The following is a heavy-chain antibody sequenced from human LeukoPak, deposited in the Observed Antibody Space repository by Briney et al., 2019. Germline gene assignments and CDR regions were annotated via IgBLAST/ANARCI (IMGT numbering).Heavy chain of an antibody. D-gene: IGHD6-19*01. CDR2: IWYDGSNK. CDR3: ARAAVAGHFDY. Sequence: GGSLRLSCAASGFTFSSYGMHWVRQAPGKGLEWVAVIWYDGSNKDYADSVKGRFTISRDNSKNTLYLQMNSLRAEDTAVYYCARAAVAGHFDYWGQGTLVTVSS. J-gene: IGHJ4*02. CDR1: GFTFSSYG. V-gene: IGHV3-33*01.